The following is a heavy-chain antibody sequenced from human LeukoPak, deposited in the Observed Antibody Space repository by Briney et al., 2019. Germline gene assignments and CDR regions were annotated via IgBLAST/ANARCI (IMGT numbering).Heavy chain of an antibody. D-gene: IGHD4-17*01. CDR2: ISGSGGST. CDR3: ATDESPDPTVTTDF. J-gene: IGHJ4*02. V-gene: IGHV3-23*01. Sequence: GGSLRLSCAASGFTFSSYAMSWVRQAPGKGLEWVSAISGSGGSTYYADSVKGRFTISRDNSKNTLYLQMNSLRAEDSAVYFCATDESPDPTVTTDFWGQGTLVTVSS. CDR1: GFTFSSYA.